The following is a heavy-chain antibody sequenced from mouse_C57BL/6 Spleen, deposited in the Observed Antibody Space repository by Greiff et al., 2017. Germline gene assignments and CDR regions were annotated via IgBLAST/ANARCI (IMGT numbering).Heavy chain of an antibody. CDR3: ARDRVTTVVAIRGYAMDY. V-gene: IGHV5-4*01. J-gene: IGHJ4*01. D-gene: IGHD1-1*01. CDR2: ISDGGSYI. Sequence: DVLGVESGGGLVKPGGSLKLSCAASGFTFSSYAMSWVRQTPEKRLEWVATISDGGSYIYYPDNVKGRFTISRDNAKNNLYLQMSHLKSEDTAMYYCARDRVTTVVAIRGYAMDYWGKGTSVTVSS. CDR1: GFTFSSYA.